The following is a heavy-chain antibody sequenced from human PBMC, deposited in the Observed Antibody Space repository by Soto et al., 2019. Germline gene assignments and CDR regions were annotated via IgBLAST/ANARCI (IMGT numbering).Heavy chain of an antibody. V-gene: IGHV1-18*01. CDR1: GYSFSTYG. J-gene: IGHJ6*02. D-gene: IGHD3-3*01. CDR2: ISTSNGYT. CDR3: ARDRSFALLEWSPSDSYGMDV. Sequence: QVQLVQSAGEVKEPGASLKVACKASGYSFSTYGISWVRQAPGQGLEWMGWISTSNGYTNYAQKFQGRVSMTTDTSTNTTCMMVRSMRYDDTAFYFCARDRSFALLEWSPSDSYGMDVWGQGTSVTVSS.